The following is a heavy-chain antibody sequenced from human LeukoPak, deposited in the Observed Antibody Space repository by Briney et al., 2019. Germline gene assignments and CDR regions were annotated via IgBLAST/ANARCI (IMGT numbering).Heavy chain of an antibody. V-gene: IGHV3-23*01. CDR1: GFTFSSYA. CDR2: ISGSGGST. D-gene: IGHD3-10*01. J-gene: IGHJ4*02. CDR3: ATDRELLWGASV. Sequence: GGSLRLSCAASGFTFSSYAMSWVRQAPGKGLEWVSAISGSGGSTYYADSMKGRFTISRDNSKNTLYLQMNSLRAEDTAVYYCATDRELLWGASVWGQGTLVTVSS.